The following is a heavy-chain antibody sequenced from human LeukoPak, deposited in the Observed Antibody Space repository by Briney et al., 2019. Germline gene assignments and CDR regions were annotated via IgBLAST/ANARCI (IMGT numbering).Heavy chain of an antibody. J-gene: IGHJ4*02. CDR2: ISYDGSNK. D-gene: IGHD1-26*01. CDR3: AREIKKWELLRGSSGLDY. V-gene: IGHV3-30-3*01. Sequence: PGGSLRLSCAASGFTFSSYAMHWVRQAPGKGLEWVAVISYDGSNKYYADSVKGRFTISRDNSKNTLYLQMNSLRAEDTAVYYCAREIKKWELLRGSSGLDYWGQGTLVTVSS. CDR1: GFTFSSYA.